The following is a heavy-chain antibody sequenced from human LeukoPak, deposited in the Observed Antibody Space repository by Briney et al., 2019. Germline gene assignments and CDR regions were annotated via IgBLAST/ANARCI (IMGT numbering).Heavy chain of an antibody. Sequence: PSETLSLTCTVSGYSISSGYYWGWIRQPPGKGLEWIGSIYHSGSTYYNPSLKRRVTVSVDTSKNQFSLKLTSVTAADTAVYYCARISHYYYYYMDVWGKGTTVTVSS. CDR3: ARISHYYYYYMDV. CDR2: IYHSGST. V-gene: IGHV4-38-2*02. CDR1: GYSISSGYY. J-gene: IGHJ6*03.